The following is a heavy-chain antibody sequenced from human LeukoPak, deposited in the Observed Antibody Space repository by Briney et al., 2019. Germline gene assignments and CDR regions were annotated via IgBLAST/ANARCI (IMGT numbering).Heavy chain of an antibody. CDR3: AGRQVDAESSSSVLGFDP. CDR1: GGSISSYY. CDR2: IYTSGST. V-gene: IGHV4-4*07. D-gene: IGHD6-6*01. Sequence: SETLSLTCTVSGGSISSYYWSWIRQPAGKGLEWIGRIYTSGSTNYNPSLKSRVTMSVDTSKNQFSLKLSSVTAADTAVYYCAGRQVDAESSSSVLGFDPWGQGTLVTVSS. J-gene: IGHJ5*02.